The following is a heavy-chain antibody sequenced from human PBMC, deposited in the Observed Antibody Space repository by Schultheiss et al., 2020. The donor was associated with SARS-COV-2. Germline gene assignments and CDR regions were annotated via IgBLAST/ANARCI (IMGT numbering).Heavy chain of an antibody. Sequence: SETLSLTCTVSGGSISSGGYYWSWIRQHPGKGLEWIGYIYYSGSTNYNPSLKSRVTISVDTSKNQFSLKLSSVTAADTAVYYCARGRFRDLTDFDYWGQGTLVTVSS. CDR3: ARGRFRDLTDFDY. CDR2: IYYSGST. J-gene: IGHJ4*02. D-gene: IGHD3-10*01. CDR1: GGSISSGGYY. V-gene: IGHV4-61*08.